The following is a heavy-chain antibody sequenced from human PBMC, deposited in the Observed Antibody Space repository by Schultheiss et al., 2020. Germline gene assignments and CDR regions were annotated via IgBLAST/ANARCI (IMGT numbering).Heavy chain of an antibody. Sequence: GGSLRLSCAASGFTFSSYGMHWVRQAPGKGLEWVSGISWNSGNIDYADSVKGRFTISRDNSKNTLYLQMNSLRAEDTAVYYCAKDRRDSSGWYNWFDPWGQGTLVTVSS. D-gene: IGHD6-19*01. J-gene: IGHJ5*02. CDR2: ISWNSGNI. CDR3: AKDRRDSSGWYNWFDP. V-gene: IGHV3-23*01. CDR1: GFTFSSYG.